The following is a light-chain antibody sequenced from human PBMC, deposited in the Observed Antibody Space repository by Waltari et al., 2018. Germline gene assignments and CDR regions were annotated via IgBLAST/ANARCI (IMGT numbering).Light chain of an antibody. CDR2: DVS. CDR1: NTDVGRYDS. V-gene: IGLV2-14*03. Sequence: QSALTQPASVSGSPGPTITISCTGSNTDVGRYDSVSWYQQHPGKAPKLIIYDVSNRPSGVSNRFSGSKSGNTASLFISGLQAEDEADYYCSAYTINITRIFGGGTKVTTL. J-gene: IGLJ2*01. CDR3: SAYTINITRI.